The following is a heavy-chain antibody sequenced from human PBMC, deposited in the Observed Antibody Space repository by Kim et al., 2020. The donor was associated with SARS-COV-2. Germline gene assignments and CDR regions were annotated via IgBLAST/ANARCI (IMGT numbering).Heavy chain of an antibody. CDR2: IYSGGST. Sequence: GGSLRLSCAASGFTVSSNYMSWVRQAPGKGLEWVSVIYSGGSTYYADSVKGRFTISRDNSKNTLYLQMNSLRAEDTAVYYCARDRRGYSYGEDYYGMDVWGQGTTVTVSS. V-gene: IGHV3-53*01. J-gene: IGHJ6*02. CDR3: ARDRRGYSYGEDYYGMDV. D-gene: IGHD5-18*01. CDR1: GFTVSSNY.